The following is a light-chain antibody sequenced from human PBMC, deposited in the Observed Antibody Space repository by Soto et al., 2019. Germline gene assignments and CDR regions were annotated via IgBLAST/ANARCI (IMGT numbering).Light chain of an antibody. Sequence: DIHLTQSPSFLYASVGDRVTITCRPSQAVPNNMAWYQQKPGKPPKLLIYEVSTLYSGVPSRFSGRKSGTQFTLTIDSLQPEDFATYYCQQVKTYPRTFGGGTKVDIK. CDR2: EVS. J-gene: IGKJ4*01. CDR3: QQVKTYPRT. CDR1: QAVPNN. V-gene: IGKV1-9*01.